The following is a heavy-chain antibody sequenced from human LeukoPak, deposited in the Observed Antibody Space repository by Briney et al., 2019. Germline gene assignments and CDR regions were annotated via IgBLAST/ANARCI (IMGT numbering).Heavy chain of an antibody. CDR3: ARGGTKLWFEESFLSNAFDI. CDR1: GGSFSGYY. V-gene: IGHV4-34*01. CDR2: INHSGST. D-gene: IGHD3-10*01. Sequence: SSETLSLTCAVYGGSFSGYYWSWIRQPPGKGLEWIGEINHSGSTNYNPSLKSRVTISVDTSKNQFSLKLSSVTAADTAVYYCARGGTKLWFEESFLSNAFDIWGQGTMVTVSS. J-gene: IGHJ3*02.